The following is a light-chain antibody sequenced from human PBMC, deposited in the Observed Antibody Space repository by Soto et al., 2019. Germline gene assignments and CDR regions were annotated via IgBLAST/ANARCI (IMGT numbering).Light chain of an antibody. Sequence: DIQMTQSPSTLSASVGDIVTITCLASQSISGWLACYQQKPGKAPKLLIYDVSSLESGVPSRFSVSGSGTEFTLAISSLQPDDFATYYCQQYNSYPWKFGQGTKVDIK. CDR2: DVS. J-gene: IGKJ1*01. CDR1: QSISGW. CDR3: QQYNSYPWK. V-gene: IGKV1-5*01.